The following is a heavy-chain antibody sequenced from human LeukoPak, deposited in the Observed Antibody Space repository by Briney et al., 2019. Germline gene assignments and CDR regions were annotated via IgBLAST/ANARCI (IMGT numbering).Heavy chain of an antibody. Sequence: GGSLRLSCAASGFTFSSYWMSWVRQAPGKGLEWVANIKQDGSEKYYVDSVQGRFTISRDNAKNSLYLQMNSLRAEDTAVYYCAREAPLAVAVDYYYYGMDVWGQGTTATVSS. V-gene: IGHV3-7*01. CDR2: IKQDGSEK. J-gene: IGHJ6*02. D-gene: IGHD6-19*01. CDR1: GFTFSSYW. CDR3: AREAPLAVAVDYYYYGMDV.